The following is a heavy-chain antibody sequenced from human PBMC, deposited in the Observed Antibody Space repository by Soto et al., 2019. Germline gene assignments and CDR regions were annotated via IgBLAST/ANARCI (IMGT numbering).Heavy chain of an antibody. CDR1: GGSISGSSYY. CDR2: IYYSGST. V-gene: IGHV4-39*01. Sequence: SETLSLTCTVSGGSISGSSYYWGWIRQPPGKGLEWIGSIYYSGSTYYNPSLKSRVTISVDTSKNQFSLELSCVTASDTAVYYCARVLPYGTNFDYWGQGTLVTVS. CDR3: ARVLPYGTNFDY. D-gene: IGHD2-8*01. J-gene: IGHJ4*02.